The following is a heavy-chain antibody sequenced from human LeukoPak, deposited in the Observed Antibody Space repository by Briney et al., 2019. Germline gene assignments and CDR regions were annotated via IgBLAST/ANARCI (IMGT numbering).Heavy chain of an antibody. J-gene: IGHJ1*01. Sequence: QPGESLRLSCAASGLTFSSYAMSWVRQAPGKGLEWVSAISGSGGSTYYADSVKGRFTISRDNSKNTLYLQMNSLRAEDTAVYYCANPTDILTGYKYFQHWGQGTLVTVSS. CDR2: ISGSGGST. CDR3: ANPTDILTGYKYFQH. CDR1: GLTFSSYA. V-gene: IGHV3-23*01. D-gene: IGHD3-9*01.